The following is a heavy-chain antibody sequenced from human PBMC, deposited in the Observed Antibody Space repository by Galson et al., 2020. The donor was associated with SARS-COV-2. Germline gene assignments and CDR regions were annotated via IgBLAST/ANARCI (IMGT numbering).Heavy chain of an antibody. Sequence: AGSLRLSCAASEFTFSYYYMSWIRQAPGKGLEWVSYISSSSSYTNYADSVKGRFTISRDNAKNSLYLQMNSLRAEDTAVYYCARGSSKIFDYWGQGTLVTVSS. CDR1: EFTFSYYY. CDR3: ARGSSKIFDY. V-gene: IGHV3-11*06. CDR2: ISSSSSYT. D-gene: IGHD1-26*01. J-gene: IGHJ4*02.